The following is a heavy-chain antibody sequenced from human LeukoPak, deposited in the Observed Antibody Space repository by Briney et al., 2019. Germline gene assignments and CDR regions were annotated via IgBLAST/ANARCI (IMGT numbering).Heavy chain of an antibody. J-gene: IGHJ4*02. V-gene: IGHV3-66*01. CDR1: GFTVSTNY. CDR2: IYSGGST. D-gene: IGHD3-10*01. CDR3: AREVRYGSGSYGLDY. Sequence: GGSLRLSCAASGFTVSTNYMSWVRQAPGKGLEWVSVIYSGGSTYYADSVKGRFTVSRDNSKNTLYLQMNSLRAEDTAVYYCAREVRYGSGSYGLDYWGQGTLVTVSS.